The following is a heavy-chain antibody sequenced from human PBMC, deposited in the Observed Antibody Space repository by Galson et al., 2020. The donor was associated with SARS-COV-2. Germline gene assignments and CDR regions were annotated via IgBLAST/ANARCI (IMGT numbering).Heavy chain of an antibody. CDR2: IYGSGST. CDR3: AGHRGWTIFGAFAV. J-gene: IGHJ3*01. D-gene: IGHD3-9*01. Sequence: SETLSLTCTVSGGSISSGGNYWSWIRQPAGKGLEWIGRIYGSGSTNYNPSLKSRVIISLDTPKNQLSLRLSAVTAAGTAVYYGAGHRGWTIFGAFAVWGQGTLVAVSA. V-gene: IGHV4-61*02. CDR1: GGSISSGGNY.